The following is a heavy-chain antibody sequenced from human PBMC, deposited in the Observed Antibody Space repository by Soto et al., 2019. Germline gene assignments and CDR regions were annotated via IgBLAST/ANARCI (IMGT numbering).Heavy chain of an antibody. V-gene: IGHV1-69*02. D-gene: IGHD1-26*01. CDR2: ISPILGIA. J-gene: IGHJ4*02. CDR1: GGTFSSYT. CDR3: ARVGPDIDY. Sequence: QVQLVQSGAEVKKPGSSVKVSCKASGGTFSSYTISWVRQAPGQGLEWMGRISPILGIANYAQKFQGRVTITADKSTSTDYMELSSMRSEDTAVYYCARVGPDIDYWGQGTLVTVSS.